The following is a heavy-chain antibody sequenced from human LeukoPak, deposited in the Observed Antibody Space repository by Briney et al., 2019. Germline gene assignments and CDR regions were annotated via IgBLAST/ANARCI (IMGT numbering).Heavy chain of an antibody. CDR1: GGSISSYY. CDR2: IYYSGST. D-gene: IGHD2-2*02. J-gene: IGHJ4*02. CDR3: ARVYCSSTSCYIGYFDY. Sequence: KPSETLSLTCTVSGGSISSYYWSWVRQPPGKGLEWIGYIYYSGSTNYNPSLKSRVTISVDTSKNQFSLKLSSVTGADTAVYYCARVYCSSTSCYIGYFDYWGQGTLVTVSS. V-gene: IGHV4-59*01.